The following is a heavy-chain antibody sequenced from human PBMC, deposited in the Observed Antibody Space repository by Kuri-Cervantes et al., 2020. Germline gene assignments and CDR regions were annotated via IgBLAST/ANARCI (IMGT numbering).Heavy chain of an antibody. J-gene: IGHJ6*02. D-gene: IGHD4-17*01. CDR1: GYTFTGYY. V-gene: IGHV1-2*02. Sequence: ASVKVSCKASGYTFTGYYMHWVRQAPGQGLEWMGWINPNSGGTNYAQKFQGRVTMTTDTSTSTAYMELRSLRSDDTAVYYCARDLRTTVTSYYGMDVWGQGTTVTVSS. CDR2: INPNSGGT. CDR3: ARDLRTTVTSYYGMDV.